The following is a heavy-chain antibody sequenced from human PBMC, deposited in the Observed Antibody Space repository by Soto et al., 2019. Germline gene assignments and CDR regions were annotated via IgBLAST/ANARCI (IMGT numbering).Heavy chain of an antibody. CDR3: AKDHVGYYNGMDV. D-gene: IGHD3-10*01. CDR1: GFTFSSYG. CDR2: ISYNGGKK. J-gene: IGHJ6*02. Sequence: QVQLVESGGGVVQPGTSLRLSCAASGFTFSSYGMHWVRQAPGKGLGWVAVISYNGGKKYYGDSVKGRFTISRDNSEKMMYLQMNRLRAEDTAVYYCAKDHVGYYNGMDVWGQGTTVTVSS. V-gene: IGHV3-30*18.